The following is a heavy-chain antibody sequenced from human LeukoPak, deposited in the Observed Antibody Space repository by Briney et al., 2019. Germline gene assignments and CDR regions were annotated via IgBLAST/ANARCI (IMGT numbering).Heavy chain of an antibody. V-gene: IGHV3-20*01. Sequence: GGSLRLSCAASGFTFDDYGMSWVRQAPGKGLEWVSGINWNGGSTGYADSVKGRFTISRDNAKNSLYLQMNSLRAEDTALYHCARGLRITIFGVAVNYYYGMDVWGQGTTVTVSS. CDR1: GFTFDDYG. CDR3: ARGLRITIFGVAVNYYYGMDV. J-gene: IGHJ6*02. D-gene: IGHD3-3*01. CDR2: INWNGGST.